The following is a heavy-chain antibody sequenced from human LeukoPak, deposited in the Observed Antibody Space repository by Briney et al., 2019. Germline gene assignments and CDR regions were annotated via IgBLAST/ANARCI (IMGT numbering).Heavy chain of an antibody. CDR2: TYYRSKWYN. D-gene: IGHD3-16*01. CDR3: VKSNKGVFAY. V-gene: IGHV6-1*01. J-gene: IGHJ4*02. Sequence: SQTLSLTCAISGDSVSSNTAAWNWIRQSPSGGLEWLGRTYYRSKWYNDCAVSVKSRMTINPDTARNQVSLLMNSVTPEDTAVYYCVKSNKGVFAYWGQGTLVTVSS. CDR1: GDSVSSNTAA.